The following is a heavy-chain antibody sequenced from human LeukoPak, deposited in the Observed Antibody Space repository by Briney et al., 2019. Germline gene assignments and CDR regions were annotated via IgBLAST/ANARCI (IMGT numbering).Heavy chain of an antibody. CDR1: GFTFDDYG. CDR3: ARDRGGIIAAAGTVDY. D-gene: IGHD6-13*01. Sequence: GGSLRLSCAASGFTFDDYGMSWVRQAPGKGLEWVSGINWNGGSTGYADSVKGRFTVSRDNAKNSLYLQMNSLRAEDTALYYCARDRGGIIAAAGTVDYWGQGTLVTVSS. CDR2: INWNGGST. J-gene: IGHJ4*02. V-gene: IGHV3-20*04.